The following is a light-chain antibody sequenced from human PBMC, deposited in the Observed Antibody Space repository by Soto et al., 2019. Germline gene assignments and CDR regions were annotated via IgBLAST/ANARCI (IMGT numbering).Light chain of an antibody. J-gene: IGLJ2*01. CDR1: SGTIASNY. CDR3: QSYDSSTVV. CDR2: EDN. Sequence: NFMLTQPHSVSESPGKTVTISCTRSSGTIASNYVQWYQQRPGSAPTTVIYEDNQRPSGVPDRFSGSTDGSSNSAPLTISGLQTEDEADYSCQSYDSSTVVFGGGTKVTVL. V-gene: IGLV6-57*04.